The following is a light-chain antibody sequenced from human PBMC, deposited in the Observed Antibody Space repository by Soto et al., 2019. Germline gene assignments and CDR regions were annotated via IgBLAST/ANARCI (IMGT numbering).Light chain of an antibody. J-gene: IGLJ1*01. CDR2: EVS. V-gene: IGLV2-14*01. CDR1: SSDVGAYNY. CDR3: SSYTSSSTLYV. Sequence: QSALTQPASVSGSPGQSITISCTGTSSDVGAYNYVSWYQQHPGKAPKLMIYEVSNRPSGVSNRFSGSKSANTASLTISGLQAEDEADYYCSSYTSSSTLYVFGTGTKLTVL.